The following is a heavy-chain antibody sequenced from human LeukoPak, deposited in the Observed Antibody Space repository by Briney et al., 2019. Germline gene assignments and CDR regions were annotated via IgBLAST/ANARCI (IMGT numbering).Heavy chain of an antibody. D-gene: IGHD3-3*01. CDR1: GFTFSSYA. CDR3: AKDSSRLRFLEWLLLSYFDY. J-gene: IGHJ4*02. Sequence: QPGGSLRLSCAASGFTFSSYAVSWVRQAPGKGLEWVSAISGSGGSTYYADSVKGRFTISRDNSKNTLYLQMNSPRAEDTAVYYCAKDSSRLRFLEWLLLSYFDYWGQGTLVTVSS. CDR2: ISGSGGST. V-gene: IGHV3-23*01.